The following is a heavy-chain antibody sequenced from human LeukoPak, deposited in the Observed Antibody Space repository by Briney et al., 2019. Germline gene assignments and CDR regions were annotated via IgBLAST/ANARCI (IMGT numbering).Heavy chain of an antibody. CDR3: AKAGVSYNPGGSCYLCGDYLDY. V-gene: IGHV3-43*01. D-gene: IGHD2-15*01. J-gene: IGHJ4*02. CDR1: GFTFDDYT. Sequence: GGSLRLSCAASGFTFDDYTMHWVRQAPGKGLEWVSLISWDGGSTYYADSVKGRFTISRDNSKNSLYLQMNSLRTEDTALYYCAKAGVSYNPGGSCYLCGDYLDYWGQGTLVTVSS. CDR2: ISWDGGST.